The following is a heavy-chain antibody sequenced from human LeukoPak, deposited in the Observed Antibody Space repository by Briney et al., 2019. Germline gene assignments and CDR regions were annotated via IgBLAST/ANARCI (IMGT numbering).Heavy chain of an antibody. Sequence: AGGSLRLSCAASGFTFSSYWMHWVRQAPGKGLVWVSRIDSDGKSTTYADSVKGRFTFSRDNAKNTLYLQMNSLRAEDTAIYYCARDGGSGSLGAFDIWGQGTTVTVSS. D-gene: IGHD6-19*01. CDR1: GFTFSSYW. V-gene: IGHV3-74*01. CDR2: IDSDGKST. J-gene: IGHJ3*02. CDR3: ARDGGSGSLGAFDI.